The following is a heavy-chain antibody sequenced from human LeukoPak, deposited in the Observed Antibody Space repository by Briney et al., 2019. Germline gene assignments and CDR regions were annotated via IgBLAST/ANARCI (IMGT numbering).Heavy chain of an antibody. CDR3: ARAAYYYDSSGAFDI. CDR2: INPSGGST. CDR1: GYTFTSYY. J-gene: IGHJ3*02. D-gene: IGHD3-22*01. Sequence: ASVKVSCKASGYTFTSYYMHWVGQAPGQGLEWMGIINPSGGSTSYAQKFQGRVTMTRDTSTSTVYMELSSLRSEDTAVYYCARAAYYYDSSGAFDIWGQGTMVTVSS. V-gene: IGHV1-46*01.